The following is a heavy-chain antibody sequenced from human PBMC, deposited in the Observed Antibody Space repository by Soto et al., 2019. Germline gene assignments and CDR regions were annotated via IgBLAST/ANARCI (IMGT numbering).Heavy chain of an antibody. Sequence: QVQLVESGGGVVQPGRSLRLSCAASGFTFSSYGMHWVRQAPGKGLEWVAVIWYDGSNKYYADFVKGRFTISRDNSKNTLYLQMNSLRAEDTAVYYCARDQSSYYYGSGGFRGYFDYWGQGTLVTVSS. J-gene: IGHJ4*02. CDR2: IWYDGSNK. CDR1: GFTFSSYG. V-gene: IGHV3-33*01. D-gene: IGHD3-10*01. CDR3: ARDQSSYYYGSGGFRGYFDY.